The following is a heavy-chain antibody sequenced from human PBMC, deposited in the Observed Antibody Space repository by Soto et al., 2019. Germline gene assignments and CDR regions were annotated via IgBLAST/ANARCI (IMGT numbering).Heavy chain of an antibody. CDR3: AKFPHCSSTSCLDY. CDR1: GFTFSSYG. V-gene: IGHV3-30*18. D-gene: IGHD2-2*01. J-gene: IGHJ4*02. Sequence: PGGSLRLSCAASGFTFSSYGMHWVRQAPGKGLEWVAVISYDGSNKYYADSVKGRFTISRDNSKNTLYLQMNSLRAEDTAVYYCAKFPHCSSTSCLDYWGQGTLVTVSS. CDR2: ISYDGSNK.